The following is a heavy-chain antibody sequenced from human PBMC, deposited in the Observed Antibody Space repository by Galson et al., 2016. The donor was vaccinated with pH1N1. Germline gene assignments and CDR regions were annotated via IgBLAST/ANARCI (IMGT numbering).Heavy chain of an antibody. CDR3: ARVRYSYGVH. Sequence: QSGAEVKKPGASVKVSCKASGYTFIDYYIHWVRQAPGQGLEWMGWINPNSGATNYAQTFQGRVTMTRDTSINTAYMDVDRLTYDDTAVYYCARVRYSYGVHWGQGTLVTVSS. V-gene: IGHV1-2*02. D-gene: IGHD2-15*01. CDR1: GYTFIDYY. CDR2: INPNSGAT. J-gene: IGHJ4*02.